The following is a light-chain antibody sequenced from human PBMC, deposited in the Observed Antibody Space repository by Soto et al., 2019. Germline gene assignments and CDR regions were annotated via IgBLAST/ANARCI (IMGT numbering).Light chain of an antibody. CDR2: AAS. Sequence: EIVLTQSPATLSLSPGERATLSCRASQSVSTSLAWYQHKPGQAPRLFIYAASSRATGIPDRFSGSGSGTDFSLTISRLEPEDFAVYYCQQSQSSLPTFGQGTKV. J-gene: IGKJ1*01. CDR3: QQSQSSLPT. CDR1: QSVSTS. V-gene: IGKV3-20*01.